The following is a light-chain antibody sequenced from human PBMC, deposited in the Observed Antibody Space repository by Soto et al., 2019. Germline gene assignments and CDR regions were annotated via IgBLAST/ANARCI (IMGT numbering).Light chain of an antibody. CDR2: RAS. V-gene: IGKV3-15*01. J-gene: IGKJ2*01. Sequence: EIVMTQSPATLSVSPGGSATLSCRASQHVSSNFAWYRQKPGQAHTLLIYRASTRATGIPARFSGSGSGTEFTLTISSLQSKDFGVFYYQQYNNWPYTLGQGTNLEIK. CDR1: QHVSSN. CDR3: QQYNNWPYT.